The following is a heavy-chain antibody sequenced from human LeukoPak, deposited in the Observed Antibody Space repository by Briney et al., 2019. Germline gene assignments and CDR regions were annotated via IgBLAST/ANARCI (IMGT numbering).Heavy chain of an antibody. Sequence: SGGSLRLSCAASAFTFSDYSMNWVRQAPGKGLEWISYIDTSSSTMYYADSVMGRFTISRDNAKESLYLQMNSLRDEDTAVYYCAREDDSWGPNNLDLWGQGTMATVSS. J-gene: IGHJ3*01. CDR3: AREDDSWGPNNLDL. V-gene: IGHV3-48*02. CDR2: IDTSSSTM. CDR1: AFTFSDYS. D-gene: IGHD7-27*01.